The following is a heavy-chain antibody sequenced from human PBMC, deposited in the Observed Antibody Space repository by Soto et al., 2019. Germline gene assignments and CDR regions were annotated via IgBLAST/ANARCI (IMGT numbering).Heavy chain of an antibody. J-gene: IGHJ4*02. V-gene: IGHV3-23*01. CDR2: ITDNGGST. CDR1: GFMFSSYV. Sequence: QPGGSLRLSCVASGFMFSSYVMNWVRQAPGKGLEWVSSITDNGGSTYYADSVKGRFTISRDNSKNTLYLQMNSLRADDTAVYYCAKDICGRSSCYNHYWGQGPLVTGSS. D-gene: IGHD2-15*01. CDR3: AKDICGRSSCYNHY.